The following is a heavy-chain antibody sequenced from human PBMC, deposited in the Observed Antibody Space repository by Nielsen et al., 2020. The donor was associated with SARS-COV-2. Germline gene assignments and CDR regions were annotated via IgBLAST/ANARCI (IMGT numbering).Heavy chain of an antibody. D-gene: IGHD3-10*01. V-gene: IGHV3-66*04. CDR3: ARLNYGSGSYYNNY. Sequence: GESLKISCAASGFTVSSNYMSWVRRAPGKGLEWVSVIYSGGSTYYADSVKGRFIISRDNSKNTLYLQMNSLRAEDTAVYYCARLNYGSGSYYNNYWGQGTLVTVSS. CDR1: GFTVSSNY. CDR2: IYSGGST. J-gene: IGHJ4*02.